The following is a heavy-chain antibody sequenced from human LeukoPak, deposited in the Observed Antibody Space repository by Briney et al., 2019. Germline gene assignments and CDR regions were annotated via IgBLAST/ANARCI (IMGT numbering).Heavy chain of an antibody. CDR2: IYHSGST. J-gene: IGHJ4*02. CDR1: GFTFRSFGM. D-gene: IGHD6-13*01. V-gene: IGHV4-4*02. Sequence: GSLRLSCAASGFTFRSFGMHWVRQPPGKGLEWIGEIYHSGSTNYNPSLKSRVTISVDTSKNQFSLKLSSVTAADTAVYYCARSYSSSVSYYFDYWGQGTLVTVSS. CDR3: ARSYSSSVSYYFDY.